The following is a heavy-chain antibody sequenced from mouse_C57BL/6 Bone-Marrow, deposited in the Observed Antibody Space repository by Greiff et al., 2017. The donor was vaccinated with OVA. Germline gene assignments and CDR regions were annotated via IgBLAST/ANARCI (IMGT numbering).Heavy chain of an antibody. J-gene: IGHJ4*01. CDR1: GYTFTSYW. Sequence: QVQLQQPGAELVMPGASVKLSCKASGYTFTSYWMHWVKQRPGQGLEWIGEIDPSDSYTNYNQKFKGKSTLTVDKSSSTAYMQLSSLKSEDSAVYYCAREGDYLGYYAMDYWGQGTSVTVSS. CDR2: IDPSDSYT. CDR3: AREGDYLGYYAMDY. V-gene: IGHV1-69*01. D-gene: IGHD2-13*01.